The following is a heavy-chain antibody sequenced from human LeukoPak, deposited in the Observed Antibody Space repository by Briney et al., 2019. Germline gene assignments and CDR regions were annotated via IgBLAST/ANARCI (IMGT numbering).Heavy chain of an antibody. CDR1: GYSFSNFH. V-gene: IGHV1-8*01. Sequence: GASVKVSCKASGYSFSNFHVNWVRQASGQGLEWVGWVSPKTGDRGYALKSQGRVTMTSDTSEATVYLEVHSLTSEDTAVYYCARTPPKGDIDTWGQGTMVTVSS. CDR2: VSPKTGDR. CDR3: ARTPPKGDIDT. J-gene: IGHJ5*02. D-gene: IGHD2-21*02.